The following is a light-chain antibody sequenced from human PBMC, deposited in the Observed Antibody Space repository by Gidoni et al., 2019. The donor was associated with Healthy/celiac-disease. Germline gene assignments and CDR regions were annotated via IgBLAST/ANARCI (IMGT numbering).Light chain of an antibody. V-gene: IGKV1-39*01. J-gene: IGKJ1*01. CDR3: QQSYTTPWT. Sequence: DIQMTQSPSSLSASVGDRVTITCRASQSIHSYLNGYQQKPGQAPKLLIYAASSLQSGVPSRFSGSGSGTDFTLTISSLQPEDFATYYCQQSYTTPWTFGQGTKVEIK. CDR1: QSIHSY. CDR2: AAS.